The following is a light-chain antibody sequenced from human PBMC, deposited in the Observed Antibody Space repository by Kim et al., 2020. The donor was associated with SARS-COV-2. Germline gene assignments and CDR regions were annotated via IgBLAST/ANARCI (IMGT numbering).Light chain of an antibody. Sequence: GQRVHISCSGSSHNIGRNYVVSCHQHPRAAPTNLIFSNDQRPSGVPARFSGSDSGASASLAISGRRSEDEADYYCGTWDDSLSGRVFGGGTQLTVL. CDR1: SHNIGRNY. J-gene: IGLJ2*01. V-gene: IGLV1-47*02. CDR2: SND. CDR3: GTWDDSLSGRV.